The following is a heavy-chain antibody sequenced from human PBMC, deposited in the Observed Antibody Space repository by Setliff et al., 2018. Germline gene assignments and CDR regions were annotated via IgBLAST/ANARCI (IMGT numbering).Heavy chain of an antibody. Sequence: GASVKVSCKASGDSFSNYAISWVRQAPGQGLEWMGGIIPMFGTPAYTQKFQDRVTMTTDTSTSTAYMELRSLRSDDTAVYYCARRPGWVVIPPATASFDYWGQGTLVTVSS. CDR3: ARRPGWVVIPPATASFDY. D-gene: IGHD2-2*01. J-gene: IGHJ4*02. CDR1: GDSFSNYA. CDR2: IIPMFGTP. V-gene: IGHV1-69*05.